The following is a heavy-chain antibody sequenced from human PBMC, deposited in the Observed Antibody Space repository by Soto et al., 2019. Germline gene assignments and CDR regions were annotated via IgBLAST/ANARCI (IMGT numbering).Heavy chain of an antibody. CDR3: ARGDFDRSGNYNAGWFAP. Sequence: QVQLVQSGAEVKKPGASVKVSCKASGYTFTAYYMRWLRQAPGQGLEWMGWINPNSGGTNYAQRFQGRVTVTNDTSISTTYMELSSLGSDDTAVYYCARGDFDRSGNYNAGWFAPWGQGTLVTVSS. V-gene: IGHV1-2*02. CDR2: INPNSGGT. CDR1: GYTFTAYY. J-gene: IGHJ5*02. D-gene: IGHD3-22*01.